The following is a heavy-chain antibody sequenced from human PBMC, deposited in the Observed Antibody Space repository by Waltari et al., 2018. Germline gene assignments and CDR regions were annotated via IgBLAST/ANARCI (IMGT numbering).Heavy chain of an antibody. Sequence: EVQLVESGGGLVQPGGSLRLSCAASGFTFSSYSMNWVRQAPGKGLEWVSYISSSSSTIYYADSVKGRFTISRDNAKNSLYLQMNSLRAEDTAVYYCARDDRGIAMAVTVYYYYGMDVWGQGTTVTVSS. CDR2: ISSSSSTI. J-gene: IGHJ6*02. D-gene: IGHD6-19*01. V-gene: IGHV3-48*01. CDR3: ARDDRGIAMAVTVYYYYGMDV. CDR1: GFTFSSYS.